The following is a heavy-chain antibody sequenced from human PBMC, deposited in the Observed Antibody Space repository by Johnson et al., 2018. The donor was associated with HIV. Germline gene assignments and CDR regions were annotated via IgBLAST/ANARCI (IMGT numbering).Heavy chain of an antibody. J-gene: IGHJ3*02. D-gene: IGHD6-19*01. Sequence: VQLVETGGGLIQPGGSLRLSCAASGFTVSSNYMSWVRQAPGKGLEWVSVIYSGDNTLYADSVKGRFIVSRDNSKNTLYGQMNSLRAEDTAVYYCAGGVAVAFDIWGPGTMVTVSS. CDR3: AGGVAVAFDI. V-gene: IGHV3-53*02. CDR1: GFTVSSNY. CDR2: IYSGDNT.